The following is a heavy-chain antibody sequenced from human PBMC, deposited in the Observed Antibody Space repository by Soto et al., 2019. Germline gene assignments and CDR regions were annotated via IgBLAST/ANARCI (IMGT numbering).Heavy chain of an antibody. V-gene: IGHV1-18*01. CDR1: GYTFTSYG. CDR2: ISAYNGNT. Sequence: GASVKVSCKASGYTFTSYGISWVRQAPGQGLEWMGWISAYNGNTNYAQKLQGRVTMTTDTSTSTAYMELRSLRSDDTAVYYCARVGYYYDSSGYYILGAFDIWGQGTMVTVSS. J-gene: IGHJ3*02. D-gene: IGHD3-22*01. CDR3: ARVGYYYDSSGYYILGAFDI.